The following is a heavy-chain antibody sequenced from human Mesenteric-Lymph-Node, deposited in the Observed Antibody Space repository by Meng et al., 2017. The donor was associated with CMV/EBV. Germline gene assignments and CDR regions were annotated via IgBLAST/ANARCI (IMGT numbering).Heavy chain of an antibody. CDR2: IYYSGST. Sequence: SISSYYWSWIRQPPGKGLEWIGYIYYSGSTNYNPSLKSRVTISVDTSKNQFSLKLSSVTAADTAVYYCARHSPSITMVRGVIDAFDIWGQGTMVTVSS. D-gene: IGHD3-10*01. J-gene: IGHJ3*02. CDR1: SISSYY. V-gene: IGHV4-59*08. CDR3: ARHSPSITMVRGVIDAFDI.